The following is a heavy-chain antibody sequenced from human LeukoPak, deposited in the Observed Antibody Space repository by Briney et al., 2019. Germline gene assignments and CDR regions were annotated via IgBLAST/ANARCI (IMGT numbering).Heavy chain of an antibody. Sequence: GGSLRLSCAASGFTFSTYSMNWVRQAPGKGLEWVSSISSSGSTIYYADSVKGRFTISRDNAKNSLYLQMNSLRAEDTAVYYCARPSSTTVTFDYWGQGTLVTVSS. CDR3: ARPSSTTVTFDY. V-gene: IGHV3-48*04. CDR1: GFTFSTYS. D-gene: IGHD4-17*01. CDR2: ISSSGSTI. J-gene: IGHJ4*02.